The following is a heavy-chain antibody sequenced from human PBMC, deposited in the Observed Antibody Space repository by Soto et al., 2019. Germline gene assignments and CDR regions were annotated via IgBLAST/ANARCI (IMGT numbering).Heavy chain of an antibody. V-gene: IGHV4-31*03. CDR2: IYYSGST. D-gene: IGHD6-13*01. Sequence: SETLSLTCTVSGGSISSGNYYWSWIRQHPGKGLEWIGYIYYSGSTSYNPSLKSRVTISVDTSKNHFSLKLSSVTAADTAVYYCVRVFSDSSSFFDPWGQGTLVTVSS. CDR3: VRVFSDSSSFFDP. CDR1: GGSISSGNYY. J-gene: IGHJ5*02.